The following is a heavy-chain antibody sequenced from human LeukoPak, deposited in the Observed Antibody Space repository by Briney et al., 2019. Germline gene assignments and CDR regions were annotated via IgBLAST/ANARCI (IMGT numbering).Heavy chain of an antibody. J-gene: IGHJ6*03. V-gene: IGHV4-4*07. CDR2: IYTSGST. CDR1: GGSISSYY. D-gene: IGHD5-24*01. Sequence: SETLSLTCTVSGGSISSYYWSWIRQPAGKGLEWIGRIYTSGSTNYNPSLKSRVTMSVDTSKNQFSLKLSSVTAADTAVYYCARVEREMATIPLYYYYYMDVWGKGTTVTVSS. CDR3: ARVEREMATIPLYYYYYMDV.